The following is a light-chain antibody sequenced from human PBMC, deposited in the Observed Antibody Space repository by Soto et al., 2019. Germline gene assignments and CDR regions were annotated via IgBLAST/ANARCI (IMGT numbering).Light chain of an antibody. CDR3: AAWDDSLNGTRV. J-gene: IGLJ2*01. CDR1: SSNIGSNT. V-gene: IGLV1-44*01. CDR2: SNN. Sequence: QSVPTQPPSASGTPGQRVTISCSGSSSNIGSNTVNWYQQLPGTAPKLLIYSNNQRPSGVPDRFSGSKSGTSASLAISGLQSEDEADYYCAAWDDSLNGTRVFGGGTKLTVL.